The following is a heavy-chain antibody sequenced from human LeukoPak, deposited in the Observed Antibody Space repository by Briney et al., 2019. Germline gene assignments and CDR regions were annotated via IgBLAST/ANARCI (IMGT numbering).Heavy chain of an antibody. CDR3: ARVFSNYANTAEYFQH. Sequence: ASVKVSCKASGYTFSAFYIHWVRQAPGRGFEWMGWINPNSGGTNYAQKFQGRVTMTRDKSSNTAYMELSSLTSDDTAVFYCARVFSNYANTAEYFQHWGQGTLVTVSS. D-gene: IGHD4-11*01. CDR1: GYTFSAFY. V-gene: IGHV1-2*02. CDR2: INPNSGGT. J-gene: IGHJ1*01.